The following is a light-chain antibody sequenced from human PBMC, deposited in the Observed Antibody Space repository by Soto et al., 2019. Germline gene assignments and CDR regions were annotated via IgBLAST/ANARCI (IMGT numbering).Light chain of an antibody. CDR3: GSYRISTAV. V-gene: IGLV2-14*01. Sequence: QSALTQPHSVSGSPGQSVTISCTGTSVDVGGYNYVSWYQQYPGKAPKLMIYDVTNRPSGVSNRFSGSKSGNTASLTISGLQAEDEADYYCGSYRISTAVFGTGTKVT. J-gene: IGLJ1*01. CDR2: DVT. CDR1: SVDVGGYNY.